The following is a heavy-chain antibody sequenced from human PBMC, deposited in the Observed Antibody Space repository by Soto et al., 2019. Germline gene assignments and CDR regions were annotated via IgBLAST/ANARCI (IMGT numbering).Heavy chain of an antibody. CDR3: ARNYYDSSGYSSHFEY. CDR2: INAGNGNT. CDR1: GYTFTSYA. Sequence: ASVKVSCKASGYTFTSYAMHWVRQAPGQRLEWMGRINAGNGNTKYSQKFQGRGTITRDTSASTAYMELSSLRSEDTAVYYCARNYYDSSGYSSHFEYWGQGTLVTVSS. V-gene: IGHV1-3*01. J-gene: IGHJ4*02. D-gene: IGHD3-22*01.